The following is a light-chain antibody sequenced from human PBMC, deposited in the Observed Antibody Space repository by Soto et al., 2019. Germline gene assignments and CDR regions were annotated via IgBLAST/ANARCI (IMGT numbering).Light chain of an antibody. CDR1: QSVHNNY. V-gene: IGKV3-20*01. Sequence: EIVLTQSPGTLSLSPGERATLSCRASQSVHNNYLAWYQQKPGQAPRLLIYGASTRATGISDRFSGSGSGTDFTLTISGLEPEDVGVFYCHLYNRSPYTFGQGTKLEIK. CDR3: HLYNRSPYT. CDR2: GAS. J-gene: IGKJ2*01.